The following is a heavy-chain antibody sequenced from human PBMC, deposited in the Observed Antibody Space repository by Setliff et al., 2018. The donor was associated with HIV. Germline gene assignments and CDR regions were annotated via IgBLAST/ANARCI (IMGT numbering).Heavy chain of an antibody. V-gene: IGHV3-43*02. CDR3: AKDSYYYGSGSYYFDS. Sequence: GSLRLSCAASGFTFSSYAMSWVRQAPGKGLEWVSLISYYGDKTYYAESAKGRFTVSRDNSKNSLYLQMNGLRTEDTAFYYCAKDSYYYGSGSYYFDSWGQGTLVTVSS. J-gene: IGHJ4*02. D-gene: IGHD3-10*01. CDR2: ISYYGDKT. CDR1: GFTFSSYA.